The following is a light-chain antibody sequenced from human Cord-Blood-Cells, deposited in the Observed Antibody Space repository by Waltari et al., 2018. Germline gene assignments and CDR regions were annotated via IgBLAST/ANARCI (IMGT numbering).Light chain of an antibody. J-gene: IGLJ2*01. CDR1: SSHVGSYNL. CDR3: CSYAGSSSVV. V-gene: IGLV2-23*01. CDR2: EGS. Sequence: QSALTQPASVSGSPGQSITISCPGTSSHVGSYNLVSWDQKHPGKAPKLMIYEGSKRPSGVSNRFSGSKSGNTASLTISGLQAEDEADYYCCSYAGSSSVVFGGGTKLTVL.